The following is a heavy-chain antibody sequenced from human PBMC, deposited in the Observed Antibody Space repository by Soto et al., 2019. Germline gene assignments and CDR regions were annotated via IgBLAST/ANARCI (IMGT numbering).Heavy chain of an antibody. CDR3: AKGKNKVVLIAQYD. Sequence: EVPLLESGGGLAQPGGSLRLSCVGSGFAFGNYAMTWVRQAPGKGLEWVSFMTGSGTGTYYADSVKGRFTISRDNSKNTLFLEMNRLRVEDAAVYYCAKGKNKVVLIAQYDWGQGTLVTVSS. CDR1: GFAFGNYA. D-gene: IGHD3-22*01. V-gene: IGHV3-23*01. CDR2: MTGSGTGT. J-gene: IGHJ4*02.